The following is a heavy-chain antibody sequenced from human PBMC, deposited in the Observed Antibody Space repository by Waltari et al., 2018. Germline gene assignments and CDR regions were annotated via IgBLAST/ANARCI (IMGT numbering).Heavy chain of an antibody. CDR1: GYTFTDYY. V-gene: IGHV1-46*01. CDR2: IKLGGGNK. J-gene: IGHJ4*02. CDR3: AGDLETGYGSSED. D-gene: IGHD5-12*01. Sequence: QLVQSGAEVKKAGASVKVSCVASGYTFTDYYVHWVRQAPGQGLGWMGVIKLGGGNKGDAPKFQGRVTMTRDTSTSTVNMELTSLRSEDTAVYYCAGDLETGYGSSEDWGQGTLVTVSS.